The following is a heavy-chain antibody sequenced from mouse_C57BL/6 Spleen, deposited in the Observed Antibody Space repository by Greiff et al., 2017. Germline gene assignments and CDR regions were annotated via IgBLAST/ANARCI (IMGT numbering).Heavy chain of an antibody. CDR3: TYGNYGY. Sequence: EVKVEESGGGLVQPGGSMKLSCVASGFTFSNYWMNWVRQSPEKGLEWVAQIRLKSDNYATHYAESVKGRFTISRDDSKSSVYLQMNNLRAEDTGIYYCTYGNYGYWGQGTTLTVSS. J-gene: IGHJ2*01. V-gene: IGHV6-3*01. CDR1: GFTFSNYW. D-gene: IGHD2-1*01. CDR2: IRLKSDNYAT.